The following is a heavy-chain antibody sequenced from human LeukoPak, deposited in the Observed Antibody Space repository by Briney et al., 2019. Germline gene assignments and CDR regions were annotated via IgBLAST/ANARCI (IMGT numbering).Heavy chain of an antibody. CDR2: IYHSGST. D-gene: IGHD3-3*01. V-gene: IGHV4-4*02. CDR3: TGNGYYSLEY. CDR1: GGSISSTNW. Sequence: SGTLSLTCAVSGGSISSTNWWSWVRQPPGEGLEWIGEIYHSGSTNYNPSLKSRVIISVDKSKNQFSLKLSTVTAADTAVYYCTGNGYYSLEYWGQGTLVTVSS. J-gene: IGHJ4*02.